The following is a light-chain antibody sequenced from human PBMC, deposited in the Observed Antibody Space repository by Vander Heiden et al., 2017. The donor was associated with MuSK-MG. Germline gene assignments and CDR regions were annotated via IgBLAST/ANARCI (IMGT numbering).Light chain of an antibody. CDR2: DAS. CDR1: QSVNTY. V-gene: IGKV3-11*01. CDR3: LQRSDWPPLT. Sequence: EIVLTQSPATLSLSPGERATLSCRASQSVNTYVAWYQHKPGQAPRLLIYDASDRATGIPARFSGSGYGTDFTLTISSLEPEDSAVYYCLQRSDWPPLTFGGGTKVEIK. J-gene: IGKJ4*01.